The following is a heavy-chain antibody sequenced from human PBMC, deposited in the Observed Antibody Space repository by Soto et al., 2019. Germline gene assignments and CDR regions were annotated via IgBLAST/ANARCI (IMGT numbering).Heavy chain of an antibody. CDR2: IYYSGST. V-gene: IGHV4-59*01. D-gene: IGHD2-8*01. J-gene: IGHJ4*02. CDR3: ARRYAGNFDY. Sequence: QVQLQESGPGLVKPSETLSLTCTVSGGSISNYYWSWIRQPPGKGLEWIGYIYYSGSTNYNPSLKSRVTISVDTFKNQFSLKLSSVTAADTAVYYCARRYAGNFDYWGQGTLVTVSS. CDR1: GGSISNYY.